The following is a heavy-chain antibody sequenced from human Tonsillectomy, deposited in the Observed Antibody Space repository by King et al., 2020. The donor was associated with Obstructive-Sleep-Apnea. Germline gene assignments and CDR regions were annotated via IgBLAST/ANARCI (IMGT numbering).Heavy chain of an antibody. CDR2: IYPGDSDT. V-gene: IGHV5-51*01. J-gene: IGHJ4*02. CDR3: ASHITGTESYFDY. Sequence: QLVQSGAEVKKPGESLKISCKGSGYSFTSYWIGWVRQMPGKGLEWRGIIYPGDSDTRYSPSFQAQFTISAEKSISTAYLQWSSLKASDTAMYYGASHITGTESYFDYWGQGTLVTVSS. CDR1: GYSFTSYW. D-gene: IGHD1-20*01.